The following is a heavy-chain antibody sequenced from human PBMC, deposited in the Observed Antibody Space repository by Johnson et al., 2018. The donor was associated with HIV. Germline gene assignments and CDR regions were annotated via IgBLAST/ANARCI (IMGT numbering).Heavy chain of an antibody. V-gene: IGHV3-66*03. D-gene: IGHD6-13*01. CDR3: AKEFIAHDLPAGAFDI. Sequence: EVQLVESGGGLIQPGGSLRLSCAASGFTVSSNYMSWVRQAPGKGLEWVSVIYSGGSTYYADSVKGRFTISRDNSKNTLNLQMNSLRAEDTAVYYCAKEFIAHDLPAGAFDIWAKGQWSPSLQ. CDR1: GFTVSSNY. CDR2: IYSGGST. J-gene: IGHJ3*02.